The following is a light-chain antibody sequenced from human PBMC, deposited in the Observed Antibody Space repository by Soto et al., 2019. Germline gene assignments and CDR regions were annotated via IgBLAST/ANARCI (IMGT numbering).Light chain of an antibody. CDR1: QSVSSGY. J-gene: IGKJ4*01. CDR2: GAS. Sequence: DIVLTQSPGTLYLSPGERATLSCRASQSVSSGYLAWYQQRPGQAPRLLIYGASTRATGIPDRFSGSGSGTDFTLTISRLEPEDFAVYYCQQRSKLPRTFGGGTKVEI. V-gene: IGKV3D-20*02. CDR3: QQRSKLPRT.